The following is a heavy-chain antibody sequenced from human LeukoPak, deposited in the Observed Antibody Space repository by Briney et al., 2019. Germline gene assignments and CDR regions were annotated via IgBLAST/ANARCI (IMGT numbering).Heavy chain of an antibody. CDR2: IKQEGSEK. CDR1: GFSFSSHW. D-gene: IGHD6-6*01. Sequence: GGSLRLSCAASGFSFSSHWMSWVRPAPGKGLGWVAYIKQEGSEKNYVDSVKGRFTTPRDNAKESLYLQMDCLMAEGSALCLCARMGSSSSAYWGQGTLVTVSS. CDR3: ARMGSSSSAY. J-gene: IGHJ4*02. V-gene: IGHV3-7*01.